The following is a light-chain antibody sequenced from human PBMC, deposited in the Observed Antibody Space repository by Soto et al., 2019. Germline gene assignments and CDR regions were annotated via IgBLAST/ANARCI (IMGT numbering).Light chain of an antibody. Sequence: QPVLTQSPSASASLGASVKLTCTLSSGHSSYAIAWHQQQPEKGPRYLMKLNSDGSHRQGDGIPDRFSGSSSGAERYLTISSLQSEDEADYYCQTWGTGIWVFGGGTKLAAL. V-gene: IGLV4-69*01. J-gene: IGLJ2*01. CDR2: LNSDGSH. CDR3: QTWGTGIWV. CDR1: SGHSSYA.